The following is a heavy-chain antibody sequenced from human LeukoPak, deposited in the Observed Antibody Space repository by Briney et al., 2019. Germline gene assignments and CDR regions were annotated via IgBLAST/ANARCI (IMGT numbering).Heavy chain of an antibody. Sequence: SETLSLTCTVSGGSFNSGGYYWSWIRQHPGKVLEWIGYIYHSGSTYYNPSLKSRITISVDTSKNQFSLKLSSVTAADTAVYYCARGNTMIRGGIDPWGQGTLVTVSS. CDR2: IYHSGST. V-gene: IGHV4-31*03. CDR3: ARGNTMIRGGIDP. J-gene: IGHJ5*02. D-gene: IGHD3-10*01. CDR1: GGSFNSGGYY.